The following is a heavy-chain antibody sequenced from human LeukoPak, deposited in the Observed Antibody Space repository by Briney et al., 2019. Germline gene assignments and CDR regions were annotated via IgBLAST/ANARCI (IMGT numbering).Heavy chain of an antibody. D-gene: IGHD6-13*01. V-gene: IGHV3-74*01. CDR1: GFTFSSYV. Sequence: GGSLKLSCAASGFTFSSYVMSWVRQVPGKGLVWVSRINSDGSSTTYADSVKGRFTISRDNAKNTLYLQMNSLRAEDTAVYYCTREVQAAGKTLDYWGQGTLITVSS. CDR2: INSDGSST. CDR3: TREVQAAGKTLDY. J-gene: IGHJ4*02.